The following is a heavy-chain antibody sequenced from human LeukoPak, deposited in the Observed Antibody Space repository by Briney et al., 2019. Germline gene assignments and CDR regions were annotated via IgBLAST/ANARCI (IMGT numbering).Heavy chain of an antibody. J-gene: IGHJ4*02. V-gene: IGHV1-46*01. CDR1: GYTFTSYY. CDR3: ARAFDDSSGYYYSIDY. D-gene: IGHD3-22*01. Sequence: GASVKVSCKAPGYTFTSYYMHWVRQAPGQGLEWMGIINPSGGSTSYAQKFQGRVTMTRDMSTSTVYMELSSLRSEDTAVYYCARAFDDSSGYYYSIDYWGQGTLVTVSS. CDR2: INPSGGST.